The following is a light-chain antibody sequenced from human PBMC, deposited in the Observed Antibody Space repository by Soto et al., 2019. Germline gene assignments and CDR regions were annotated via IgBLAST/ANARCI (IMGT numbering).Light chain of an antibody. CDR3: MQALQTPLT. CDR2: LGS. V-gene: IGKV2-28*01. Sequence: DIVMTQSPLSLPVTPVDPASISFRSSQILLHSNGYNYLDWYLRKPGQSPQLLIYLGSNRSSGVPDRFSGSGSGTDFTLKISRVEAEDVGVYYCMQALQTPLTFGGGTKVDIK. CDR1: QILLHSNGYNY. J-gene: IGKJ4*01.